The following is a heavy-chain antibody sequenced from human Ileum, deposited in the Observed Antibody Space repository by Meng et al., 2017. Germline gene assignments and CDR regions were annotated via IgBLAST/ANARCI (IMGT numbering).Heavy chain of an antibody. CDR2: IKQDGSEK. J-gene: IGHJ4*02. Sequence: GESLKISCAASGFTSSSYWMSWVRQAPGKGLEWVANIKQDGSEKYYVDSVKGRFTISRDNAKNSLYLQMNSLRAEDTAVYYCARDIGSPELPYHHYWGQGTLVTVSS. CDR3: ARDIGSPELPYHHY. CDR1: GFTSSSYW. D-gene: IGHD3-10*01. V-gene: IGHV3-7*01.